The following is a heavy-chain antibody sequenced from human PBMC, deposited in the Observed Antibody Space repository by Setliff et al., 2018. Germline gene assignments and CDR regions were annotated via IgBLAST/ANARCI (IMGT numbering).Heavy chain of an antibody. D-gene: IGHD3-3*01. CDR3: ATRTPVTFSGVVTTV. CDR2: ISGYNGDT. V-gene: IGHV1-18*01. CDR1: GYSFASYG. Sequence: ASVKVSCKTSGYSFASYGVSWVRQAPGQGLEWMGWISGYNGDTNYAPEFQGRVTMTTDTSTSTGYMELRRLRSDDTAVYYCATRTPVTFSGVVTTVWGQGSLVTVSS. J-gene: IGHJ4*02.